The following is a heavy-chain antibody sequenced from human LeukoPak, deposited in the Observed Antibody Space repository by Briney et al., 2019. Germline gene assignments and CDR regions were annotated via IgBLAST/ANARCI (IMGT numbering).Heavy chain of an antibody. V-gene: IGHV4-59*08. CDR1: GGSISSYY. CDR2: IYYSGST. J-gene: IGHJ4*02. D-gene: IGHD3-10*01. Sequence: PSETLSLTCTVSGGSISSYYWSWIRQPPRKGLEWIGYIYYSGSTNYNPSLKSRVTISVDTSKSQFSLTLSSVTAADTAVYYCARHDYGSGSYFDYWGQGTLVTVSS. CDR3: ARHDYGSGSYFDY.